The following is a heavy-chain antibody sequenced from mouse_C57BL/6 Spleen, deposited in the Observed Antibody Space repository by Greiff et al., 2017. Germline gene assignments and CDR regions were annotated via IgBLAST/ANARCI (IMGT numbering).Heavy chain of an antibody. CDR3: AREEYYYSSRIYYAMDY. Sequence: QVQLQQPGTELVKPGASVKLSCKASGYTFTSYWMHWVKQRPGQGLEWIGNINPSNGGTNYNEKFKSKATLTVDKSSSTAYMQLSSLTSEDSAVYYCAREEYYYSSRIYYAMDYWGQGTSVTVSS. CDR1: GYTFTSYW. CDR2: INPSNGGT. V-gene: IGHV1-53*01. D-gene: IGHD1-1*01. J-gene: IGHJ4*01.